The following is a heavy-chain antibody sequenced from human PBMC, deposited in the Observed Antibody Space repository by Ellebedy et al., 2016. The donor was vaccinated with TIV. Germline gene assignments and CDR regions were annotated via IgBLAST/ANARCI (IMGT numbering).Heavy chain of an antibody. Sequence: GGSLRLXXAASGFSFSSHWIHWVRQAPGKGLVWVALINGPGSVTGYADYVKGRFTISRDNTKNTLYLQLNSLRAEDTAVYYCARDSGSYPFDYWGQGTLVTVSS. CDR3: ARDSGSYPFDY. J-gene: IGHJ4*02. D-gene: IGHD1-26*01. V-gene: IGHV3-74*01. CDR1: GFSFSSHW. CDR2: INGPGSVT.